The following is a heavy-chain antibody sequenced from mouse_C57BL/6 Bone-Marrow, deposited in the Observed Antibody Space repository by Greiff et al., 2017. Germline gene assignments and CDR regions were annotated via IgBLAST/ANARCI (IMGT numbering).Heavy chain of an antibody. CDR2: IYPGDGDT. Sequence: QVQLKESGAELVKPGASVKISCKASGYAFSSYWMNWVKQRPGKGLEWIGQIYPGDGDTNYNGKFKGKATLTADKSSSTAYMQLSSLTSEDSAVYFCARYYGRVYAMDYWGQGTSVTVSS. J-gene: IGHJ4*01. D-gene: IGHD1-1*01. V-gene: IGHV1-80*01. CDR3: ARYYGRVYAMDY. CDR1: GYAFSSYW.